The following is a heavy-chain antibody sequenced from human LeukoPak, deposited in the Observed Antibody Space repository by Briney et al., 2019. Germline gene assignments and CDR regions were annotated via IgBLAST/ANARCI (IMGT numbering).Heavy chain of an antibody. CDR2: IYTSEST. CDR1: GDSISSYY. D-gene: IGHD3-3*01. J-gene: IGHJ4*02. Sequence: SETLSLTCTVSGDSISSYYWSRIRQPPGKGLEWIGYIYTSESTNYNPSLKSRVTISVDTSKNQFSLKLSSVTAADTAVYYCARQRMEYDFWSETLEYYFDYWGQGTLVTVSS. CDR3: ARQRMEYDFWSETLEYYFDY. V-gene: IGHV4-4*09.